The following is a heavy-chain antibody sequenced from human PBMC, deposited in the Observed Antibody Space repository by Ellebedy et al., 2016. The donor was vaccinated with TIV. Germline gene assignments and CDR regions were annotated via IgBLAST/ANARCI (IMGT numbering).Heavy chain of an antibody. J-gene: IGHJ5*02. D-gene: IGHD3-3*01. CDR1: GGSISSYY. CDR3: ARQVYDFWSGYYSISDNWFDP. Sequence: SETLSLTCTVSGGSISSYYWSWIRQPPGKGLEWIGYIYYSGSTNYNPSLKSRVTISVDTSKNQFSLKLSSVTAAATAVYYGARQVYDFWSGYYSISDNWFDPWGQGTLVTVSS. CDR2: IYYSGST. V-gene: IGHV4-59*08.